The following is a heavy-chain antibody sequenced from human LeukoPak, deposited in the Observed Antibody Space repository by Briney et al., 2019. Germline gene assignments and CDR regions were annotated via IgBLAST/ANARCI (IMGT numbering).Heavy chain of an antibody. V-gene: IGHV4-4*07. Sequence: SETLSLTCTVSGGSISSYYWSWIRQPAGKGLEWIGRIYTSGSTNYNPSLKSRVTMSVDTSKNQFSLKLSSVTAADTAVYYCARDFSSGWKEYFDPWGRGTLVTVSS. CDR1: GGSISSYY. CDR3: ARDFSSGWKEYFDP. D-gene: IGHD6-19*01. J-gene: IGHJ2*01. CDR2: IYTSGST.